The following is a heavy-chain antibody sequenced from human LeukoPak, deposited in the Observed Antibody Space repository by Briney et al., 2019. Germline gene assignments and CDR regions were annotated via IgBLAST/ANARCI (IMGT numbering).Heavy chain of an antibody. Sequence: SETLSLTCTVSGGSISSSSYYWGWIRQPPGKGLEWIGSIYYSGSTYYNPSLKSRVTISVDTSKNQFSLKLSSVTAADTAVYYCARGGSAGSFDYWGQGTLVTVSS. CDR3: ARGGSAGSFDY. V-gene: IGHV4-39*01. D-gene: IGHD3-10*01. J-gene: IGHJ4*02. CDR1: GGSISSSSYY. CDR2: IYYSGST.